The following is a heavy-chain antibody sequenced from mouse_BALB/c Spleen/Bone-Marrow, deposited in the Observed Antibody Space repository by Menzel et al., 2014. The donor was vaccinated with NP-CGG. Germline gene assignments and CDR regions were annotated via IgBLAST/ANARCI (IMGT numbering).Heavy chain of an antibody. CDR3: ARGTRAWFAY. V-gene: IGHV1-18*01. Sequence: EVQLQQSGPELVKPGASMKISCKASGYSFTGYTMNWVKQSHGKNLGWIGLINPYNGGTSYNQKFKGKATLTVDKSSSTAYMELLSLTSEDSAVYYCARGTRAWFAYWGQGTLVTVSA. D-gene: IGHD3-3*01. J-gene: IGHJ3*01. CDR1: GYSFTGYT. CDR2: INPYNGGT.